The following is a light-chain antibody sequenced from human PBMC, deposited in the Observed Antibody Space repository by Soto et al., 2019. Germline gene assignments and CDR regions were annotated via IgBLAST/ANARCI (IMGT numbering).Light chain of an antibody. V-gene: IGLV2-14*03. CDR3: SSYTISGNYV. J-gene: IGLJ1*01. CDR2: DVS. CDR1: SSDFGTYNS. Sequence: ALTQPASVSGSPGQSITISCTGTSSDFGTYNSVSWYQQHPGRAPKVMIYDVSNRPSGVSNRFSASKSGNTASLTISGLQADDEADYYCSSYTISGNYVFGTGTKLTVL.